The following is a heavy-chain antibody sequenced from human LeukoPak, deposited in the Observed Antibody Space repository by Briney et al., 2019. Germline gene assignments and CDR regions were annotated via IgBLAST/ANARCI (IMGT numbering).Heavy chain of an antibody. V-gene: IGHV3-74*01. CDR3: VRDRDHLDSGGFYGSNWFDP. D-gene: IGHD3-22*01. J-gene: IGHJ5*02. CDR1: GFTFSNYW. Sequence: PGGTLRLSCAASGFTFSNYWMHWVRQAPGKGLLWVSRITSDENSTIYADSVKGRFTISRDNAKNTLYLQMNSLRAEDTAVYYCVRDRDHLDSGGFYGSNWFDPWGQGTLVTVSS. CDR2: ITSDENST.